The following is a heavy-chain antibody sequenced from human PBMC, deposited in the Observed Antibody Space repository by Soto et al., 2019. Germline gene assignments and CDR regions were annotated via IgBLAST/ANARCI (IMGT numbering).Heavy chain of an antibody. D-gene: IGHD5-12*01. J-gene: IGHJ4*02. CDR1: GYTFTNFG. Sequence: ASVMVSCKTSGYTFTNFGISWVRQAPGQGLEWMGWISAYNGNTNYAQKFQGRVTMTTDTSTSTAYMEVRSLRSEDTAVYHCAKDLREMATIRPDYWGQGIQVTVSS. CDR2: ISAYNGNT. V-gene: IGHV1-18*01. CDR3: AKDLREMATIRPDY.